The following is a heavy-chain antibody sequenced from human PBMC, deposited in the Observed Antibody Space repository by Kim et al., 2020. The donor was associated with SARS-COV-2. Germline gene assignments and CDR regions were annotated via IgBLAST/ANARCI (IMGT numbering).Heavy chain of an antibody. V-gene: IGHV3-23*01. Sequence: KGRFTISRVSSKNTLYLQMNSLSAEDTAVYYCAKMGFTIFGVVPTATFDYWGQGTLVTVSS. CDR3: AKMGFTIFGVVPTATFDY. J-gene: IGHJ4*02. D-gene: IGHD3-3*01.